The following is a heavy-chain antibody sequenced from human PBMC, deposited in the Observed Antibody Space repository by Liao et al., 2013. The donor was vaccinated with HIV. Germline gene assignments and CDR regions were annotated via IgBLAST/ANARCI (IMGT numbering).Heavy chain of an antibody. D-gene: IGHD3-22*01. CDR2: IYSSGSA. J-gene: IGHJ4*02. CDR3: ARDRGYYDSTE. V-gene: IGHV4-59*10. Sequence: QVQLQQWDAGLLKPSETLSLTCTVSGGSISSYYWSWIRQPAGKGLEWIGRIYSSGSANYNPSLKSRVTMSVDTSKKQFSLKLSSVTAADTAVYYCARDRGYYDSTEWGQGTLVTVSS. CDR1: GGSISSYY.